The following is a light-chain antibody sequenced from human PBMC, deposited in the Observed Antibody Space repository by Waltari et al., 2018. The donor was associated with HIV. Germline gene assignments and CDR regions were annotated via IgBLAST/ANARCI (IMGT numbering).Light chain of an antibody. Sequence: EIVMTQSPATLSVSPGERPTLSCRASQSVSSGLAWFQQKPGQGPRLLMYGSSIRATDIPARFSGSGSGTEFTLTINNLQSEDFAIYYCQQYNNWSWTFGQGTKVEI. CDR3: QQYNNWSWT. CDR1: QSVSSG. CDR2: GSS. V-gene: IGKV3-15*01. J-gene: IGKJ1*01.